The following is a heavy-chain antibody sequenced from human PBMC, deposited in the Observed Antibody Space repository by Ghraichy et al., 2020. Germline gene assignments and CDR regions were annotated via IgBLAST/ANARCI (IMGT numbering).Heavy chain of an antibody. CDR2: IYYTGST. J-gene: IGHJ4*02. D-gene: IGHD3-10*01. CDR3: ARSYGSYVD. CDR1: GGSISSTDYY. V-gene: IGHV4-39*01. Sequence: SETLSLTCTVSGGSISSTDYYCNWIRQSPGKGLEWIGGIYYTGSTYYNPSLKSRVTISVDTSKNQFSLNLGSVTAADTAVYYCARSYGSYVDWGRGTLVTVSS.